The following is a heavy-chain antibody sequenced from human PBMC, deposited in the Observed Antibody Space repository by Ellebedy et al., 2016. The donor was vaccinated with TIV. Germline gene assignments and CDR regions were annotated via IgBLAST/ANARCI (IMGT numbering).Heavy chain of an antibody. J-gene: IGHJ3*02. Sequence: GGSLRLSCAASGFTFSNSWMSWVRQAPGKGLGWVGRIKSNTDGGTTDYAATVKGRFTISRDDSKSIAYLQMNSLKTEDTAVYYCTRSEGDGFDIWGQGTMVTVSS. CDR1: GFTFSNSW. V-gene: IGHV3-15*01. CDR3: TRSEGDGFDI. CDR2: IKSNTDGGTT. D-gene: IGHD5-24*01.